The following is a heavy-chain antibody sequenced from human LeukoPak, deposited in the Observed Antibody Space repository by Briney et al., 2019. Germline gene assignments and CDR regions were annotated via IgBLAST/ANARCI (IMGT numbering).Heavy chain of an antibody. Sequence: PSETLSLTCAIYGGSFSGYYWSWIRQPPGKGLEWIGEINHSGSTNYNPSLKSRVTISVDTSKNQFSLKLSSVTAADTAVYYCARYCSSTSCFSWYYGMDVWGEGTTVTVSS. CDR1: GGSFSGYY. J-gene: IGHJ6*04. D-gene: IGHD2-2*01. V-gene: IGHV4-34*01. CDR3: ARYCSSTSCFSWYYGMDV. CDR2: INHSGST.